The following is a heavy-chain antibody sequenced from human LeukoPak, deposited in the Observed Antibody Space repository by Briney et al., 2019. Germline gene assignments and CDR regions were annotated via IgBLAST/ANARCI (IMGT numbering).Heavy chain of an antibody. J-gene: IGHJ4*02. CDR1: GGSISSYY. D-gene: IGHD3-10*01. CDR2: IYYSGST. CDR3: ASSTYYHGSGSYMEPIPFDY. Sequence: SETLSLTCTVSGGSISSYYWSWIRQPPGKGLEWIGYIYYSGSTNYNPSLKSRVTISVDTSKNQFSLKLSSVTAADTAVYYCASSTYYHGSGSYMEPIPFDYWGQGTLVTVFS. V-gene: IGHV4-59*01.